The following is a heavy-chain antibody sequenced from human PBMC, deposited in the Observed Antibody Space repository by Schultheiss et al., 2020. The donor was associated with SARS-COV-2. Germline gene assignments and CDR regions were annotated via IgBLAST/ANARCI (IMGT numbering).Heavy chain of an antibody. CDR3: ARAHHPGDSSGYYYPGSQGSDY. J-gene: IGHJ4*02. Sequence: ASVKVSCKASGYTFTGYYMHWVRQAPGQGLEWMGWINPNSGGTNYAQKFQGRVTMTRDTSISTAYMELSRLRSDDTAVYYCARAHHPGDSSGYYYPGSQGSDYWGQGTLVTVSS. V-gene: IGHV1-2*02. CDR1: GYTFTGYY. D-gene: IGHD3-22*01. CDR2: INPNSGGT.